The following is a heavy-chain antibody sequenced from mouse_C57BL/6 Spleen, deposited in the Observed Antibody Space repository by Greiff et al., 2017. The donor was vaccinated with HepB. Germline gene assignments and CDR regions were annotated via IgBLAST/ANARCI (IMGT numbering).Heavy chain of an antibody. Sequence: EVKLMESGPGLVKPSQSLSLTCSVTGYSITSGYYWNWIRQFPGNKLEWMGYISYDGSNNYNPSLKNRISITRDTSKNQFFLKLNSVTTEDTATYYCARDRDWDEDFDYWGQGTTLTVSS. D-gene: IGHD4-1*01. J-gene: IGHJ2*01. CDR2: ISYDGSN. CDR3: ARDRDWDEDFDY. V-gene: IGHV3-6*01. CDR1: GYSITSGYY.